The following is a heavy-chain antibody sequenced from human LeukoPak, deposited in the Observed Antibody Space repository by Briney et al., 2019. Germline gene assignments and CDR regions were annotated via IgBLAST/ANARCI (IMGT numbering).Heavy chain of an antibody. D-gene: IGHD6-13*01. CDR3: AREVWQQLVTNDY. J-gene: IGHJ4*02. V-gene: IGHV3-21*01. CDR1: GFTFSSYE. Sequence: GGSLRLSCAASGFTFSSYEMNWVRQAPGKGLEWVSSISSSSSYIYYADSVKGRFTTSRDNAKDSLYLQMNSLRAEDTAVYYCAREVWQQLVTNDYWGQGTLVTVSS. CDR2: ISSSSSYI.